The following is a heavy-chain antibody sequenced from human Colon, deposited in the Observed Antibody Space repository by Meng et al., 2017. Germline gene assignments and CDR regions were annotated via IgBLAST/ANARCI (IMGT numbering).Heavy chain of an antibody. J-gene: IGHJ4*02. CDR3: GRDQGRELINH. D-gene: IGHD1-7*01. V-gene: IGHV4-4*02. CDR2: VYHRGDT. Sequence: QVQLRESGPGLVKPSGPLSLTCTFSGDSISSDIWWSWVRQPPGKGLEWIGEVYHRGDTNYNPSLKSRVDISVDKSKNQFYLSLFSVTAADTAVYYCGRDQGRELINHWGQGTLVTVSS. CDR1: GDSISSDIW.